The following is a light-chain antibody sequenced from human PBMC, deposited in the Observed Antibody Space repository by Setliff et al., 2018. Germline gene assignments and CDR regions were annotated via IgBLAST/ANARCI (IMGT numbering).Light chain of an antibody. Sequence: QSVLTQPASVFGSPGQSITLSCTGTSSDIGGYNYVSWCQQHPGKAPKLMIYDVSIRPSGVSTRFSGSKSANTASLTISGLQAEDEADYYCVSYTNSATLVFGGGTKVTVL. CDR3: VSYTNSATLV. V-gene: IGLV2-14*03. CDR2: DVS. CDR1: SSDIGGYNY. J-gene: IGLJ2*01.